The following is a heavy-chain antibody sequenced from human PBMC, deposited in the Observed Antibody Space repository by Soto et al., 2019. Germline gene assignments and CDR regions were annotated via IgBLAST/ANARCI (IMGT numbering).Heavy chain of an antibody. V-gene: IGHV3-23*01. CDR3: AKDLRPDGVWDFDY. D-gene: IGHD4-17*01. Sequence: EVQLLESGGGLVQPGGSLRLSCAASGFPFSTYSMAWVRQAPGRGPEWVSGIFQDGRTHYSDSAKGRFTISRDNSRSSVYLQMITLSGEDTAIYYCAKDLRPDGVWDFDYWGQGTLVTVSS. J-gene: IGHJ4*02. CDR2: IFQDGRT. CDR1: GFPFSTYS.